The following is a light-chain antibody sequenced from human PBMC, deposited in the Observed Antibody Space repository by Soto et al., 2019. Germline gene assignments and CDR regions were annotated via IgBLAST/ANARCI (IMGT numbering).Light chain of an antibody. J-gene: IGKJ3*01. CDR3: QQSYSIPFT. V-gene: IGKV1-39*01. Sequence: DIQMTQSPSSLSAYVGDRVTITCRASQRISNYLNWYQLKPGTAPKLLIYTASTLQGGVPSRFSGSGSGTDFTLTISSLQTEDFSTYCCQQSYSIPFTFGPGTKVDFK. CDR2: TAS. CDR1: QRISNY.